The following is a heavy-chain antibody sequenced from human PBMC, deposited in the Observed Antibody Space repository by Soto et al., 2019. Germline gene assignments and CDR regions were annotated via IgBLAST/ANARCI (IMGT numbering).Heavy chain of an antibody. CDR1: GGSISSGGYY. CDR3: ARGGVMGYCSGGSCYSKVSWFDP. D-gene: IGHD2-15*01. CDR2: IYYSGST. J-gene: IGHJ5*02. Sequence: QVQLQESGPGLVKPSQTLSLTCTVSGGSISSGGYYWSWIRQHPGKGLEWIGYIYYSGSTYYNPSLKSRVTISVDTSKNQFSLKLSSVTAADTAVCYCARGGVMGYCSGGSCYSKVSWFDPWGQGTLVTVSS. V-gene: IGHV4-31*03.